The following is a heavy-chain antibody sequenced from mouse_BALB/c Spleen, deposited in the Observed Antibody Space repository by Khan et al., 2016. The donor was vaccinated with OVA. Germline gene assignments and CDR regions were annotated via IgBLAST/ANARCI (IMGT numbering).Heavy chain of an antibody. V-gene: IGHV1-5*01. CDR2: IYPGISDT. J-gene: IGHJ2*01. D-gene: IGHD2-4*01. Sequence: EVQLQESGTVLARPGASVKMSCKASGYSFISYWMHWVKRRPGQGLEWIGAIYPGISDTRYNQKFKVKAKLTAVTSASTAYMELSSLTNEDSAVYFCTRSYDSYYFDYWGQGTTLTVSS. CDR1: GYSFISYW. CDR3: TRSYDSYYFDY.